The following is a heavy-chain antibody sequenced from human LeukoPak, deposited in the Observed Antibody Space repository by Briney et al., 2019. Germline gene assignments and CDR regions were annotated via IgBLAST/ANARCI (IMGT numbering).Heavy chain of an antibody. J-gene: IGHJ1*01. CDR1: GGSISSSSYY. CDR2: IYYSGST. Sequence: SETLSLTCTVSGGSISSSSYYWSWIRQPPGKGLEWIGYIYYSGSTNYNPSLKSRVTISVDTSKNQFSLKLSSVTAADTAVYYCARDSSGYYGHFQHWGQGTLVTVSS. CDR3: ARDSSGYYGHFQH. D-gene: IGHD3-22*01. V-gene: IGHV4-61*01.